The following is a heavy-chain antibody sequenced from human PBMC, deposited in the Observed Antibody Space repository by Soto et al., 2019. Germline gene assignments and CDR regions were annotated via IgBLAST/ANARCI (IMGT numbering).Heavy chain of an antibody. V-gene: IGHV4-59*01. CDR1: GGSISSYY. Sequence: PATLSLTCTFSGGSISSYYWSWIRQPPGKELEWIGYIYYSGSTNYNPSLKSRVTISVDTSKNQFSLKLSSVTAADTAVYYCARERNGQWPVMDLFDPWGQGTRITVS. D-gene: IGHD6-19*01. CDR3: ARERNGQWPVMDLFDP. CDR2: IYYSGST. J-gene: IGHJ5*02.